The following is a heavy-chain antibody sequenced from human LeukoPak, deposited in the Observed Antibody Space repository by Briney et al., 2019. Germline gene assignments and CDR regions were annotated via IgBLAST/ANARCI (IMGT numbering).Heavy chain of an antibody. CDR1: GFTFNYYS. D-gene: IGHD3-10*02. Sequence: GGSLRLSCAASGFTFNYYSMNWVRQAPGKGLEWVSSISHIGSYIYYSDSVKGRFTISRDNAKNSLYLQMNSLRAEDTAVYYCAELGITMIGGVWGKGTTVTISS. CDR3: AELGITMIGGV. V-gene: IGHV3-21*01. CDR2: ISHIGSYI. J-gene: IGHJ6*04.